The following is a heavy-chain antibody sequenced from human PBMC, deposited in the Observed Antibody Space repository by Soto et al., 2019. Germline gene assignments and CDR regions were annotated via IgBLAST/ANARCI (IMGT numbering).Heavy chain of an antibody. CDR2: ISWNSGNK. V-gene: IGHV3-9*01. CDR1: GFTFDDYA. Sequence: EVQLVESGGDLVQPGRSLRLSCAASGFTFDDYAMHWVRQAPGKGLEWVSGISWNSGNKGYADSVKGRFTISRDNAMNFLYLEMNRLRAEDTALYYCAKEAGLVRFFDWLSNGLDVWGQGTAVTVS. J-gene: IGHJ6*02. CDR3: AKEAGLVRFFDWLSNGLDV. D-gene: IGHD3-9*01.